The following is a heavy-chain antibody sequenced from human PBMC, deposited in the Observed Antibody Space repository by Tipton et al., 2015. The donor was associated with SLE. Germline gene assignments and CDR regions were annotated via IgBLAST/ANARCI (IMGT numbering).Heavy chain of an antibody. J-gene: IGHJ2*01. Sequence: TLSLTCTASGGSISSSSYYWGWIRQPPGKGLEWIGYIYYSGSTNYNPSLKSRVTISVDTSKNQFSLKLSSVTAADTAVYYCARDGPGMMGYFDLWGRGTLVTVSS. CDR1: GGSISSSSYY. D-gene: IGHD3-10*01. CDR3: ARDGPGMMGYFDL. V-gene: IGHV4-61*01. CDR2: IYYSGST.